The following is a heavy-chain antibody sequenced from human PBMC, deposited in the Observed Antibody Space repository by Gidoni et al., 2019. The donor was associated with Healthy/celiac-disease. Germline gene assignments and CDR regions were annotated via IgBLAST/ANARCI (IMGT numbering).Heavy chain of an antibody. D-gene: IGHD6-13*01. CDR1: GYTFSSYS. Sequence: QVHLVQSGAEVRKPGASVRVSCKASGYTFSSYSMHWGRQAPGQGLEWMGIINPSGGTTNYEQKFQGRVTMTRYTSTSTVYMEVTSLTSEDTAMYYCTKDGGRTATGMHNWGQGTLVTVSS. CDR3: TKDGGRTATGMHN. CDR2: INPSGGTT. J-gene: IGHJ4*02. V-gene: IGHV1-46*01.